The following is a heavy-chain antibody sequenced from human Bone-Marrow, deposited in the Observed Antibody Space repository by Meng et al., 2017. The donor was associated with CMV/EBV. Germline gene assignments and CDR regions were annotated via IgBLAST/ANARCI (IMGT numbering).Heavy chain of an antibody. Sequence: LRLSCAISGDSVSSNSAAWNWIRQSPSRGLEWLGRTYYRSKWYNDYAVSVKSRITINPDTSKNQFSLQLNSVTPEDTAVYYCARDVPPHRYYDFWSGYYEVGYYFDYWGQGTLVTVPQ. CDR3: ARDVPPHRYYDFWSGYYEVGYYFDY. CDR2: TYYRSKWYN. V-gene: IGHV6-1*01. D-gene: IGHD3-3*01. CDR1: GDSVSSNSAA. J-gene: IGHJ4*02.